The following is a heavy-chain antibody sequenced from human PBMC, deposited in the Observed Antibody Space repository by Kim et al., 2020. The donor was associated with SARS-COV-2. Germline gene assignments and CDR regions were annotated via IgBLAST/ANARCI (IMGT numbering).Heavy chain of an antibody. V-gene: IGHV4-4*07. J-gene: IGHJ4*02. Sequence: SETLSLTCTVSGGSISSYYWSWIRQPAGKGLEWIGRIYTSGSTNYNPSLKSRVTMSVDTSKNQFSLKLSSVTAADTAVYYCARDSPGRDYYDSSGIGYWGQGTLVTVSS. CDR1: GGSISSYY. D-gene: IGHD3-22*01. CDR2: IYTSGST. CDR3: ARDSPGRDYYDSSGIGY.